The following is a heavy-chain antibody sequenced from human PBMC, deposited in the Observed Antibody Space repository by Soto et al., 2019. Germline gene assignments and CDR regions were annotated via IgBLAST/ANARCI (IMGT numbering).Heavy chain of an antibody. Sequence: QVQLVESGGGVVQPGRSLRLSCAASGFTFSSYAMHWVRQAPGKGLEWVAVISYDGSNKYYADSVKGRFTISRDNSKNTLYLQMNSLRAEDTAVYYCARTDFDYWGPGTLVTVSS. J-gene: IGHJ4*02. CDR3: ARTDFDY. V-gene: IGHV3-30-3*01. CDR2: ISYDGSNK. CDR1: GFTFSSYA.